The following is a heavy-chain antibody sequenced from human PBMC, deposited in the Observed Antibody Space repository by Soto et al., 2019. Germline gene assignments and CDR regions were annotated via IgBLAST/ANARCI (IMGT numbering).Heavy chain of an antibody. V-gene: IGHV1-69*01. D-gene: IGHD1-26*01. J-gene: IGHJ6*02. CDR2: FVPMLGTP. CDR3: ARNGTYSSSLSQYSGMDV. Sequence: QVQLVQSGAEVKEPGSSVRVSCKASGGTFDNFLMNWVRQTPGQGLEWMGGFVPMLGTPTYAEKFKGIVTIYSTGSTSTMYMEVTSLRSEDTAIYYCARNGTYSSSLSQYSGMDVVGQGTTVTVSS. CDR1: GGTFDNFL.